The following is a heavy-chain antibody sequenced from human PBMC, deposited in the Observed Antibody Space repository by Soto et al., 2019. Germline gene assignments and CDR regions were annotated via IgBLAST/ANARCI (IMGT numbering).Heavy chain of an antibody. D-gene: IGHD2-15*01. CDR3: ARGRYGYCSGGSCYQGHDY. CDR2: INHSGST. J-gene: IGHJ4*02. Sequence: PSETLSLTCAVYGGSFSVYYWSWIRHPPGKGLEWIGEINHSGSTNYNPSLKSRVTISVDTSKNQFSLKLSSVTAADTAVYYCARGRYGYCSGGSCYQGHDYWGQGTLVTVSS. V-gene: IGHV4-34*01. CDR1: GGSFSVYY.